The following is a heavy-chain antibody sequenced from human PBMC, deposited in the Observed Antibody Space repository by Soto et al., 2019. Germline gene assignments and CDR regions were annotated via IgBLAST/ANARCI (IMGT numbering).Heavy chain of an antibody. J-gene: IGHJ4*02. CDR2: LSSSGAT. CDR3: ARLTSWNGGNEYYFDY. Sequence: ASETLSLTCSVSGGPVSDYYWHWIRQSPGKGLEWIGKLSSSGATSYNPPLKSRVTISLDFSKRHLSLKMTSVTAADTAVFYCARLTSWNGGNEYYFDYWGQGTLVTVSS. CDR1: GGPVSDYY. V-gene: IGHV4-59*08. D-gene: IGHD2-15*01.